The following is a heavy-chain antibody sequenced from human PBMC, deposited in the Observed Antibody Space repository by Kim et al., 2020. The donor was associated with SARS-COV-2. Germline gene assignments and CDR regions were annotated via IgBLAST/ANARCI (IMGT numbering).Heavy chain of an antibody. CDR3: AGPAAATEG. D-gene: IGHD2-2*01. J-gene: IGHJ4*02. CDR2: INHSGST. CDR1: GGSFSGYY. Sequence: SETLSLTCAVYGGSFSGYYWSWIRQPPGKGLEWIGEINHSGSTNYNPSLKSRVTISVDTSKNQFALKLSSVTAADTAVYYCAGPAAATEGWGQGTLVTVSS. V-gene: IGHV4-34*01.